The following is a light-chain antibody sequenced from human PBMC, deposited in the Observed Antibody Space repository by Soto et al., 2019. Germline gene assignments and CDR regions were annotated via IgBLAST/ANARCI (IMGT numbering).Light chain of an antibody. Sequence: QSALTQPASVSGSPGQSITISCTGTSSDVGGYNYVSWYQQHPGKAPKLMIYEVDNRPSGVSDRFSGSKSGDTASLTISELQAEDEADYHCSSYTSTSTLVVFGGGTKLTVL. J-gene: IGLJ2*01. CDR3: SSYTSTSTLVV. CDR2: EVD. CDR1: SSDVGGYNY. V-gene: IGLV2-14*01.